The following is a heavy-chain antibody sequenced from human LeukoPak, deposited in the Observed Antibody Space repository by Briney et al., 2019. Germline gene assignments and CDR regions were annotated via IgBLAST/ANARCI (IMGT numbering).Heavy chain of an antibody. CDR2: ISGSGGST. V-gene: IGHV3-23*01. D-gene: IGHD6-19*01. CDR1: GFTFSSYA. J-gene: IGHJ4*02. Sequence: GGSLRLSCAASGFTFSSYAMSWVRQAPGKGLEWVSAISGSGGSTYYADSVKGRFTISRDNSKNTLYLQMNSLRAEDTAVYYCAPRERGGWGPLTDYWGREPWSPSPQ. CDR3: APRERGGWGPLTDY.